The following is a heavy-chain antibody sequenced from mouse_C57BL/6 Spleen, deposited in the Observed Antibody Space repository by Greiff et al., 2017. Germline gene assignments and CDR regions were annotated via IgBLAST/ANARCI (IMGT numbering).Heavy chain of an antibody. Sequence: VQLQQPGAELVRPGSSVTLSCKASGYTFTSYWMHWVKQRPIQGLEWIGNIDPSDSETHYNQKFKDKATLTVDKSSSTAYMQLSSLTSEDSAVYYCAREGYPAMDYWGQGTSVTVSS. CDR3: AREGYPAMDY. V-gene: IGHV1-52*01. CDR1: GYTFTSYW. CDR2: IDPSDSET. D-gene: IGHD5-1-1*01. J-gene: IGHJ4*01.